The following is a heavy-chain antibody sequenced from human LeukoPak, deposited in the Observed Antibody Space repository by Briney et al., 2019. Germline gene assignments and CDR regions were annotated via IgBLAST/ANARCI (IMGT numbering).Heavy chain of an antibody. CDR1: GGSISSSSYY. V-gene: IGHV4-39*01. CDR2: IYYSGST. CDR3: ARLLRSGYDFDY. J-gene: IGHJ4*02. Sequence: SETLSLTCTVSGGSISSSSYYWGWIRQPPGKGLEWIGSIYYSGSTYYNPSLKSRVTISVDTSKNQFSLKLSSVTAADTAVYYCARLLRSGYDFDYWGQGTLVTVSS. D-gene: IGHD5-12*01.